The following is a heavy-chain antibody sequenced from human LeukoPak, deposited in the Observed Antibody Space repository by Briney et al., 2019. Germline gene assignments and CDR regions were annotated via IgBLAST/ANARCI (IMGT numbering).Heavy chain of an antibody. CDR1: NFSFSTYG. J-gene: IGHJ4*02. CDR3: AKISRYYDSNGYPDY. CDR2: IRHDGSQK. Sequence: GGSLRLSCAASNFSFSTYGVYWVRQAPGKGLEWVSFIRHDGSQKYYADSVRGRFSISRDNSKNTLYLQMHSLRTEDTAVYHCAKISRYYDSNGYPDYWGQGTLVTVSS. V-gene: IGHV3-30*02. D-gene: IGHD3-22*01.